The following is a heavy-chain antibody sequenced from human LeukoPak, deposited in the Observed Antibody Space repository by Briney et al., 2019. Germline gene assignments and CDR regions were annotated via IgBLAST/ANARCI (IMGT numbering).Heavy chain of an antibody. CDR3: AKDQIGYSYGPGDYYYYGMDV. CDR1: GFTFSSYG. Sequence: GRSLRLSCAASGFTFSSYGMHWVRQAPGKGLEWVAVISYDGSNKYYADSVKGRFTISRDNSKNTLYLQMNSLRAEDTAVYYCAKDQIGYSYGPGDYYYYGMDVWGQGTTVTVSS. V-gene: IGHV3-30*18. CDR2: ISYDGSNK. D-gene: IGHD5-18*01. J-gene: IGHJ6*02.